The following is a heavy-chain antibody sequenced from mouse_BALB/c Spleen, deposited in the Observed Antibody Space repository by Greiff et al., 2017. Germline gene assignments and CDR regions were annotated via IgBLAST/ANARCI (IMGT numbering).Heavy chain of an antibody. V-gene: IGHV1S81*02. D-gene: IGHD1-2*01. CDR3: TRRGGCVWYFDG. CDR2: IKPSNGGT. CDR1: GYTFTSYY. Sequence: VQLVESGAGLVKPGASVTLSCKASGYTFTSYYMYWVKQRPGQGLEWIGEIKPSNGGTNFSDKLKSKATLTVDKSSRTAFMQHSCPTSEDSAVYYCTRRGGCVWYFDGWGGGTTVTGSS. J-gene: IGHJ1*01.